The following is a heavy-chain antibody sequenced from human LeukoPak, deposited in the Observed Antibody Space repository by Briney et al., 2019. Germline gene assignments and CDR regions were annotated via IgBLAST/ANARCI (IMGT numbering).Heavy chain of an antibody. CDR1: GFPFSSHA. CDR3: VREAGYCAPVCVKTNWFDP. Sequence: GVYLRLSCAASGFPFSSHAMSWVRQPPGKGLEWVAAISNGKTYYADSVRGRFAISRDDSTNTAYLHMNSLRDEDTALYHCVREAGYCAPVCVKTNWFDPWGQGTLVTVSS. CDR2: ISNGKT. V-gene: IGHV3-23*01. D-gene: IGHD2-15*01. J-gene: IGHJ5*02.